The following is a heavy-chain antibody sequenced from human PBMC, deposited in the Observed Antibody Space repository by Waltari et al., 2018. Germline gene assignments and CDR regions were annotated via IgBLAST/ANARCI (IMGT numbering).Heavy chain of an antibody. J-gene: IGHJ4*02. CDR1: GYTITGYY. V-gene: IGHV1-2*06. Sequence: QVQLVQSGAEVKKPGASVKVSCKASGYTITGYYMHWVRQAPGQGLEWMGRINPNSGGTNYAQKFQGRVTMTRDTSISTAYMELSRLRSDDTAVYYCARDPGYYDSSGYYYWGQGTLVTVSS. CDR2: INPNSGGT. CDR3: ARDPGYYDSSGYYY. D-gene: IGHD3-22*01.